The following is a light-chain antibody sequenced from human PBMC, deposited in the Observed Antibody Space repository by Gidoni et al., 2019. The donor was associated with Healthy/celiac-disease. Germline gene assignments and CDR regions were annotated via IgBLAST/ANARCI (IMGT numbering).Light chain of an antibody. V-gene: IGKV3-20*01. CDR1: QSVSSSY. Sequence: EIVLTQSTGTLSLSPGERATLSCRASQSVSSSYLAWYQQKPGQAPRLLIYGASSRATGIPDRFSGSGSGTDFTLTISRLDPEDFAVYYCQQYGSSPETFGQXTKVEIK. J-gene: IGKJ1*01. CDR2: GAS. CDR3: QQYGSSPET.